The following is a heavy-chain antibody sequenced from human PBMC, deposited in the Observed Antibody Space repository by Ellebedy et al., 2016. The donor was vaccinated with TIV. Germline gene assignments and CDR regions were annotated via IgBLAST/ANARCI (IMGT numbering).Heavy chain of an antibody. D-gene: IGHD3-9*01. CDR3: ARRRILTGIDAFDI. Sequence: SETLSLTCTVSGGSISSYYWSWIRQPPGKWLEWIGSIYYSGSTYYNPSLKSRVTISVDTSKNHFSLKLSSVTAADTAVYYCARRRILTGIDAFDIWGQGTMVTVSS. V-gene: IGHV4-59*05. CDR1: GGSISSYY. J-gene: IGHJ3*02. CDR2: IYYSGST.